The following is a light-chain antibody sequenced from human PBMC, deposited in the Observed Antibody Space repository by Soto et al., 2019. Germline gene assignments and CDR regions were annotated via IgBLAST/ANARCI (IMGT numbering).Light chain of an antibody. V-gene: IGLV2-8*01. CDR1: SSDVGAYNY. Sequence: QSVLTQPPSASGSPGQSVTISCTGTSSDVGAYNYVSWYQQLPGKAPKLIIYEVSKRPSGVPDRFSGSKSGNTASLTVSGLQGEDEADYYCTSYAGTYSFFYVFGTGTKLTVL. J-gene: IGLJ1*01. CDR2: EVS. CDR3: TSYAGTYSFFYV.